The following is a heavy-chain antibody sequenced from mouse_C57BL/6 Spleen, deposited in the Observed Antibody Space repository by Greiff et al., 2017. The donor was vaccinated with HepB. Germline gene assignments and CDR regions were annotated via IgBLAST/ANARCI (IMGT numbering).Heavy chain of an antibody. CDR2: ISSGSSTI. Sequence: VQLKESGGGLVKPGGSLKLSCAASGFTFSDYGMHWVRQAPEKGLEWVAYISSGSSTIYYADTVKGRFTISRDNAKNTLFLQMTSLRSEDTAMYYCARWGHYYAMDYWGQGTSVTVSS. J-gene: IGHJ4*01. V-gene: IGHV5-17*01. CDR1: GFTFSDYG. CDR3: ARWGHYYAMDY.